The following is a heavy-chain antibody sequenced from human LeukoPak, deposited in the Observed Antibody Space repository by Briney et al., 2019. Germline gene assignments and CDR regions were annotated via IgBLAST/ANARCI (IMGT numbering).Heavy chain of an antibody. Sequence: GASVKVSCKASGYTFTSYYMHWVRQAPGQGLEWMGIINPSGGSTSYAQKFQGRVTMTRDTSTSTVYMELSSLRSEDTAVYYCARDGVDTAMVTHTNWFDPWGQGTLVTVSS. CDR1: GYTFTSYY. V-gene: IGHV1-46*01. D-gene: IGHD5-18*01. CDR3: ARDGVDTAMVTHTNWFDP. CDR2: INPSGGST. J-gene: IGHJ5*02.